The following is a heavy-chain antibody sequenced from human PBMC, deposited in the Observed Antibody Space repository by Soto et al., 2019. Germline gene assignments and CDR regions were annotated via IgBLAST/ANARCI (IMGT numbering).Heavy chain of an antibody. CDR1: GGSISSYY. V-gene: IGHV4-59*08. J-gene: IGHJ6*03. D-gene: IGHD3-10*01. CDR3: ARLIYGSGILWYYYYYYMDV. Sequence: SETPSLTCTVSGGSISSYYWSWIRQPPGKGLEWIGYIYYSGSTNYNPSLKSRVTISVDTSKNQFSLKLSSVTAADTAVYYCARLIYGSGILWYYYYYYMDVWGKGTTVTVSS. CDR2: IYYSGST.